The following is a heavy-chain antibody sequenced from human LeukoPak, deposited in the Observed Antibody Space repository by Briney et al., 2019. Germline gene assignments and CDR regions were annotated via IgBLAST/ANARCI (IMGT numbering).Heavy chain of an antibody. Sequence: GGSLRLSCTASGITFGDYGMSWVRQAPGQGLEWVAFIRYDGSNKYYADSVKGRFTISRDNSKNTLYLQMNSLRVEDTAVYYCATLPYYYDSSGSYYFDYWGQGTLVTVSS. V-gene: IGHV3-30*02. CDR3: ATLPYYYDSSGSYYFDY. CDR1: GITFGDYG. D-gene: IGHD3-22*01. J-gene: IGHJ4*02. CDR2: IRYDGSNK.